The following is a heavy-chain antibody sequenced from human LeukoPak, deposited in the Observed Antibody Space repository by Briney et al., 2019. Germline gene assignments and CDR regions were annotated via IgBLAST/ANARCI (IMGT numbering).Heavy chain of an antibody. V-gene: IGHV1-2*02. CDR2: INPNSGGT. Sequence: ASVKVSCKASGYTFTGYYMHWVRQAPGQGLEWMGWINPNSGGTNYAQKFQGRVTMTRDTSISTAYMELSRLRSDDTAVYYCARDILRFLEWQGDYWGQGTLVTVSS. CDR3: ARDILRFLEWQGDY. D-gene: IGHD3-3*01. J-gene: IGHJ4*02. CDR1: GYTFTGYY.